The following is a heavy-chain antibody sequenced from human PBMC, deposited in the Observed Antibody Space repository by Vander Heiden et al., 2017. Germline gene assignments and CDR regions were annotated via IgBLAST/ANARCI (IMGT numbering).Heavy chain of an antibody. Sequence: QVQLVESGGGVVQPGRSLRLSCAASGFTFSSYAIHWVRQAPGKGLEWVAVISYDGSNKYYADSVKGRFTISRDNSKNTLYLQMNSLRAEETAVYYCAREGIVGATEYYYYGMDVWGQGTTVTVSS. D-gene: IGHD1-26*01. CDR1: GFTFSSYA. V-gene: IGHV3-30*04. CDR2: ISYDGSNK. J-gene: IGHJ6*02. CDR3: AREGIVGATEYYYYGMDV.